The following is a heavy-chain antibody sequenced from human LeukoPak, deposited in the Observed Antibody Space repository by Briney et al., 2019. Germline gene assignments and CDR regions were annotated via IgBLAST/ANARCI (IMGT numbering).Heavy chain of an antibody. CDR2: IIPIFGIA. Sequence: LVKVSCKASGGTFSSYAISWVRQAPGQGLEWMGRIIPIFGIANYAQKFQGRVTITADKSTSTAYMELSSLRSEDTAVYYCAQQLVPCDPTNCRGGFDPWGQGTLVTVSS. CDR3: AQQLVPCDPTNCRGGFDP. V-gene: IGHV1-69*04. D-gene: IGHD6-13*01. CDR1: GGTFSSYA. J-gene: IGHJ5*02.